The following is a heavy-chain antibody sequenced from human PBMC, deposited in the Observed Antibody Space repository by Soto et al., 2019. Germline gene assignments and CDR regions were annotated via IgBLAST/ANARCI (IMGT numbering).Heavy chain of an antibody. CDR2: IIPIFGTA. CDR1: GGTFSSYA. V-gene: IGHV1-69*06. Sequence: GASVKVSCKASGGTFSSYAISWVRQAPGQGLEWMGGIIPIFGTANYAQKFQGRVTITADKSTSTAYMELSSLRSEDTAVYYCASSALRFLELAPYYYGMDVWGQGTTVTGSS. D-gene: IGHD3-3*01. CDR3: ASSALRFLELAPYYYGMDV. J-gene: IGHJ6*02.